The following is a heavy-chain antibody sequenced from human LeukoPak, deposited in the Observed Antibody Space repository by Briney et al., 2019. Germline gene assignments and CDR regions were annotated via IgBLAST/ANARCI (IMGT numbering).Heavy chain of an antibody. CDR1: GGSFSGYY. Sequence: PSETLSLTCAVYGGSFSGYYWSWIRQPPGKGLEWIGVINHSGSTNYNPSLKSRVTISVDTSKNQFSLKLSSVTAADTAVYYCARAPLYYYDFWSGPDYWGQGTLVTVSS. J-gene: IGHJ4*02. CDR2: INHSGST. D-gene: IGHD3-3*01. V-gene: IGHV4-34*01. CDR3: ARAPLYYYDFWSGPDY.